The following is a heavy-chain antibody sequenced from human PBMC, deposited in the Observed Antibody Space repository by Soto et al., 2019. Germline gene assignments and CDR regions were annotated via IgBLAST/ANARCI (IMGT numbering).Heavy chain of an antibody. CDR2: IFYSGDT. Sequence: SETLSLTCSVSGGSISSSHNFWGWIRQPPGKGLELIGSIFYSGDTYNNPALNSRVTLSVDTSKNQFSLKLHSVTAADTAVYYCARYYGDYKNYFDYWGQGSLVTVPQ. CDR1: GGSISSSHNF. D-gene: IGHD4-17*01. V-gene: IGHV4-39*01. J-gene: IGHJ4*02. CDR3: ARYYGDYKNYFDY.